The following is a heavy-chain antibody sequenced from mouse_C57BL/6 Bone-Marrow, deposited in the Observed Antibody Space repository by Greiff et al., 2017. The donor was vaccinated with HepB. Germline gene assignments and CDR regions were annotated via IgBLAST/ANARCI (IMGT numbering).Heavy chain of an antibody. J-gene: IGHJ4*01. Sequence: QVQLQQSGAELARPGASVKLSCKASGYTFTSYGISWVKQRTGQGLEWIGEIYPRSGNTYYNEKFKGKATLTADKSSSTAYMELRSLTSEDSAVYVCARDHYYGSSLYAMDYWGQGTSVTVSS. CDR2: IYPRSGNT. D-gene: IGHD1-1*01. CDR3: ARDHYYGSSLYAMDY. V-gene: IGHV1-81*01. CDR1: GYTFTSYG.